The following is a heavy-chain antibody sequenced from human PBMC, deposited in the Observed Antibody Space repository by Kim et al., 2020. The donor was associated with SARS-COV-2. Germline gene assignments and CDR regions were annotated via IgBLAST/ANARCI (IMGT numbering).Heavy chain of an antibody. Sequence: RFTISRDNAKNSLYLQMNSLRAEDTAVYYCARDRDYYDSSGYYRLGAFDIWGQGTMVTVSS. CDR3: ARDRDYYDSSGYYRLGAFDI. V-gene: IGHV3-11*05. J-gene: IGHJ3*02. D-gene: IGHD3-22*01.